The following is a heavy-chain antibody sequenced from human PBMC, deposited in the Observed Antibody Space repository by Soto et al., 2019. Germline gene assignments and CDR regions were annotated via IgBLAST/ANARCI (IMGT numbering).Heavy chain of an antibody. CDR2: IYYSGST. Sequence: SETLSLTCTVSGGSISSYYWSWIRQPPGKGLEWIGYIYYSGSTNYNPSLKSRVTISVDTSKNQFSLKLSSVTAADTAVYYCARSLKWGNRIAAAGNYYYYYYMDVWGKGTTVTVSS. V-gene: IGHV4-59*01. D-gene: IGHD6-13*01. CDR3: ARSLKWGNRIAAAGNYYYYYYMDV. CDR1: GGSISSYY. J-gene: IGHJ6*03.